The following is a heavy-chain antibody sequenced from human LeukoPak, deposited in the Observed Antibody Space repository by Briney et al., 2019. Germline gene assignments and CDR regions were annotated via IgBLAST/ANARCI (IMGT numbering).Heavy chain of an antibody. CDR3: ARSPSSSWHFDY. V-gene: IGHV1-69*05. CDR2: IIPIFGTA. J-gene: IGHJ4*02. D-gene: IGHD6-13*01. CDR1: GGTFSSYA. Sequence: GASVKVSCKASGGTFSSYAISWVRRAPGQGLGWMGGIIPIFGTANYAQKFQGRVTITTDESTSTAYMELSSLRSEDTAVYYCARSPSSSWHFDYWGQGTLVTVSS.